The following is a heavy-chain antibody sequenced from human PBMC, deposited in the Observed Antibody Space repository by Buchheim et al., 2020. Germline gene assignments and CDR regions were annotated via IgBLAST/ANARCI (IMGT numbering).Heavy chain of an antibody. CDR3: GKDPGVDGDQQLFHFDY. V-gene: IGHV3-23*01. Sequence: EVQLLESGGGLVQPGGSLRLSCAASGFTFSSYAMRWVRQAPGKGLEWVSVICCSGGSTYYADSVKGRFTISRDNSKNTLYLQINSLRAEDTAGYFWGKDPGVDGDQQLFHFDYLGQGTL. CDR2: ICCSGGST. CDR1: GFTFSSYA. D-gene: IGHD2-21*01. J-gene: IGHJ4*01.